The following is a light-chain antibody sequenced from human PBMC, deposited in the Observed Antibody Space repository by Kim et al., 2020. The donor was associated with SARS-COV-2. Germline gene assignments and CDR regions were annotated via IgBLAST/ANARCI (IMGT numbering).Light chain of an antibody. CDR2: DAS. Sequence: YLSPRERAALSCRASQSVRTYLAWYQQKPGQAPRLLIYDASNRATGIPARFSGSGSGTDFTLTISSLEPEDFAVYYCQQRGNWPTFGQGTLLEIK. CDR3: QQRGNWPT. CDR1: QSVRTY. V-gene: IGKV3-11*01. J-gene: IGKJ5*01.